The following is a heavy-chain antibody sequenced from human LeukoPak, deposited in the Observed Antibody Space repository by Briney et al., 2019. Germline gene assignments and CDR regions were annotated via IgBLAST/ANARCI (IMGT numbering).Heavy chain of an antibody. D-gene: IGHD3-3*01. V-gene: IGHV3-30*18. Sequence: GRSLRLSCAASGFTFSSYGMHWVRQAPGKGLEWVAVISYDGSNKYYADSVKGRFTISRDNSKNTLYLQMNSLRAEDTAVYYCAKDRSGGIDYFDYWGQGTLDTVSS. CDR3: AKDRSGGIDYFDY. J-gene: IGHJ4*02. CDR1: GFTFSSYG. CDR2: ISYDGSNK.